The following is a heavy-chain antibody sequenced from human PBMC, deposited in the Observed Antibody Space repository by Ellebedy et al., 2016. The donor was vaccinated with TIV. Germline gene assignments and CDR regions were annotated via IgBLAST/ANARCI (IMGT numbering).Heavy chain of an antibody. Sequence: GGSLRLSCAASGFTVSSNYMSWVRQAPGRGLEWVSTIYSSGGTYYAGSVKGRFTISRDNSKNTLYLQMNSLRAEDTAVYYCAGGISVAGTSLSFWGQGTLVTVSS. CDR3: AGGISVAGTSLSF. CDR1: GFTVSSNY. V-gene: IGHV3-53*01. CDR2: IYSSGGT. J-gene: IGHJ4*02. D-gene: IGHD6-19*01.